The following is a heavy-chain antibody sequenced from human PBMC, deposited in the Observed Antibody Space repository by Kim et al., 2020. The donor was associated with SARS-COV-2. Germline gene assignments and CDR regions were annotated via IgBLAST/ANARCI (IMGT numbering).Heavy chain of an antibody. V-gene: IGHV4-34*01. J-gene: IGHJ6*01. CDR1: GGSFSGYY. Sequence: SETLSLTCAVYGGSFSGYYWSWIRQPPGKGLEWIGEINHSGSTNYNPSLKSRVTISVDTSKNQFSLKLSSVTAADTAVYYCASILYYYDSSGFPHYYYG. CDR3: ASILYYYDSSGFPHYYYG. CDR2: INHSGST. D-gene: IGHD3-22*01.